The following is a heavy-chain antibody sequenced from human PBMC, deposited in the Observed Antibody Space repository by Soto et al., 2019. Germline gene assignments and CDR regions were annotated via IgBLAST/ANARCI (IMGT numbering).Heavy chain of an antibody. V-gene: IGHV3-30-3*01. CDR2: ISYDGSNK. J-gene: IGHJ6*02. D-gene: IGHD3-16*02. CDR1: GFTFSSYA. Sequence: PGGSLRLSCAASGFTFSSYAMHWVRQAPGKGLEWVAVISYDGSNKYYADSVKGRFTISRDNSKNTLYLQMNSLRAEDTAVYYCARDLPIFAVGSSATGYHDVIAFRAQGTTVTGSS. CDR3: ARDLPIFAVGSSATGYHDVIAF.